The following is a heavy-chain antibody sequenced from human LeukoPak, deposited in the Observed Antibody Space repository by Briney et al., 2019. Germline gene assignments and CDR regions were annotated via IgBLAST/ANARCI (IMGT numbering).Heavy chain of an antibody. CDR3: AKRGPYGDYGFDY. CDR2: ISGSGGST. Sequence: GRSLRLSCAASGFTFSSYAMSWVRQAPGKGLEWVSAISGSGGSTYYADSVKGRLTISRDNSKSTLYLQMNSLRAEDTAVYYCAKRGPYGDYGFDYWGQGTLVTVSS. V-gene: IGHV3-23*01. D-gene: IGHD4-17*01. CDR1: GFTFSSYA. J-gene: IGHJ4*02.